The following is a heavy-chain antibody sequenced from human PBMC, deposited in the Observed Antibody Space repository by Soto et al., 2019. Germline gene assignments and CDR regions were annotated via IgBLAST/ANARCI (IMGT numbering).Heavy chain of an antibody. CDR2: ISASGGST. Sequence: EVQLLESGGGLVQPGGSLRVSCVASGFTFSSDGMSWVRQAPGKGLEWVSAISASGGSTYYVDSVKGRFTISRDNSKNTLFLQMNSLRAEDTAVYYCARDPSVDRVEMATMDYFDYWGQGTLVTVSS. CDR1: GFTFSSDG. J-gene: IGHJ4*02. CDR3: ARDPSVDRVEMATMDYFDY. V-gene: IGHV3-23*01. D-gene: IGHD5-12*01.